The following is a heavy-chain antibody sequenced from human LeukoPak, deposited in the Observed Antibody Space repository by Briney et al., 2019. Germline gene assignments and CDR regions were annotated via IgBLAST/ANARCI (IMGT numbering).Heavy chain of an antibody. Sequence: GASVKVSCKASGYTFTGYYIHWVRQAPGQGPEWMGWINPNNGATNYAQKFQGRVTMSRATSISTAYMELSSLRSDDTAFYYCARVQQLIGGNAFDIWGQGTMVIVSS. CDR3: ARVQQLIGGNAFDI. V-gene: IGHV1-2*02. CDR1: GYTFTGYY. CDR2: INPNNGAT. D-gene: IGHD6-13*01. J-gene: IGHJ3*02.